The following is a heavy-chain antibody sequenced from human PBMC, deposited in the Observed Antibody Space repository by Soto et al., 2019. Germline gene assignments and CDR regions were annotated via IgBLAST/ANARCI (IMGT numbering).Heavy chain of an antibody. V-gene: IGHV1-69*02. D-gene: IGHD2-2*01. Sequence: SVKVSCKASGGTFSSYTIIGVRQAPGQGLEWMGRIIPILGIANYAQKFQGRVTITADKSTSTAYMELSSLRSEDTAVYYCAGSVIVVVPAATGDYYYGMDVWGQ. J-gene: IGHJ6*02. CDR2: IIPILGIA. CDR1: GGTFSSYT. CDR3: AGSVIVVVPAATGDYYYGMDV.